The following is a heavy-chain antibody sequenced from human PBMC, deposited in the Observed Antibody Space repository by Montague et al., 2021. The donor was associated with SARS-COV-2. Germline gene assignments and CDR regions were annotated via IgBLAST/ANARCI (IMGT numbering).Heavy chain of an antibody. CDR1: GFTFSSYW. J-gene: IGHJ6*03. D-gene: IGHD3-3*01. CDR2: INSDGSST. V-gene: IGHV3-74*01. CDR3: ARGEWLLSLFYYYYMDV. Sequence: SLRLSCAASGFTFSSYWMYWVRQAPGKGLVWVSRINSDGSSTSYADSVKGRFTISRDNAKNTLYLQMNGLRAEDTAVYYCARGEWLLSLFYYYYMDVWGKGTTVTVSS.